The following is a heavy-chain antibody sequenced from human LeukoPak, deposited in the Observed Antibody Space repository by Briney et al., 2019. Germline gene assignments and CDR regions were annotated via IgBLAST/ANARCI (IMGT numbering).Heavy chain of an antibody. CDR1: GGTFSSYT. CDR3: ARVYCSSTSCYDY. D-gene: IGHD2-2*01. V-gene: IGHV1-69*02. CDR2: VIPILGIA. J-gene: IGHJ4*02. Sequence: SVKVSCKASGGTFSSYTISWVRQAPGQGLEWMGRVIPILGIANYAQKFQGRVTITADKSTSTAYMELSSLRSEDTAVYYCARVYCSSTSCYDYWGQGTLVTVSS.